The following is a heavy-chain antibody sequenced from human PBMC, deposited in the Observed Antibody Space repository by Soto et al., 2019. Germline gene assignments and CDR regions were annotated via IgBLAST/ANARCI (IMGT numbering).Heavy chain of an antibody. D-gene: IGHD6-13*01. CDR3: ARDGYHSSYGMDF. V-gene: IGHV3-53*01. Sequence: PGWSLRLSCAASGFTVSSNYMSWVRQAPGKGLEWVSVIYSGGSTYYVDSVKGRFTISRDNSKNTLYLQMNSLRAEDTAVYYCARDGYHSSYGMDFSCQGPSLTVSS. CDR2: IYSGGST. CDR1: GFTVSSNY. J-gene: IGHJ6*02.